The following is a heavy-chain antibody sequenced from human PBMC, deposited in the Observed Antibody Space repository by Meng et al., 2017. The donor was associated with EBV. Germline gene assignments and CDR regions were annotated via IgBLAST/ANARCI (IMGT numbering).Heavy chain of an antibody. CDR3: ARVNGDCFSTICYKGWFDP. Sequence: QAQLQEAGPGPVKPSQTLSLTCTVSGGSGSSGNNYWIWIRQPPGKGLEWIGYIYYSGRTYYNPSLESRVTMSVDTSKNQFSLNLNSVTAADTAVYYCARVNGDCFSTICYKGWFDPWGQGTLVTVSS. J-gene: IGHJ5*02. D-gene: IGHD2-2*02. V-gene: IGHV4-30-4*01. CDR2: IYYSGRT. CDR1: GGSGSSGNNY.